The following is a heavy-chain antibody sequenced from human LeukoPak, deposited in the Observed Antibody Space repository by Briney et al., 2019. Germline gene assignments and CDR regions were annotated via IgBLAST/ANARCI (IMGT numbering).Heavy chain of an antibody. V-gene: IGHV1-69*13. CDR1: GGTFSSYA. J-gene: IGHJ4*02. CDR3: ARGMGYRSGWYFDY. CDR2: IIPIFGTA. D-gene: IGHD6-19*01. Sequence: SVKVSCTASGGTFSSYAISWVRQAPGQGLEWMGGIIPIFGTANYAQKFQGRVTITADESTSTAYMELSSLRSEDTAVYYCARGMGYRSGWYFDYWGQGTLVTVSS.